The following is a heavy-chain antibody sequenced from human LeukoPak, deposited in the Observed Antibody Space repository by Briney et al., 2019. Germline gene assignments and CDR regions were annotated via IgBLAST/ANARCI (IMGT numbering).Heavy chain of an antibody. CDR3: ARDSPEGKNGGSKPTFDY. Sequence: GGSLRLSCAASGFTLSRYWMSWVRQAPGKGLEWVADIKDGGSSNYYADSVKGRFTISRDNAENSLYLQLNSLRAEDTAVYVCARDSPEGKNGGSKPTFDYWGQGTLVTVSS. V-gene: IGHV3-7*01. CDR1: GFTLSRYW. CDR2: IKDGGSSN. D-gene: IGHD1-26*01. J-gene: IGHJ4*02.